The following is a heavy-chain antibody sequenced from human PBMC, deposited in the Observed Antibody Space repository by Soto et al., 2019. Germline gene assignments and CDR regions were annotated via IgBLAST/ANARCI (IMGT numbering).Heavy chain of an antibody. CDR3: ARGPRIHLCLYRWGTYFAY. Sequence: QVQLVQSGAEVKKPGASVKVSCKASGYTFTSYGISWVRQAPGQGLEWMGWISAYNGNTNYAQKLQGRVTMTTDTPRSTAYGGLRSLSSDDTAVFYCARGPRIHLCLYRWGTYFAYGGQGTLVPVSS. V-gene: IGHV1-18*04. CDR2: ISAYNGNT. D-gene: IGHD5-18*01. CDR1: GYTFTSYG. J-gene: IGHJ4*02.